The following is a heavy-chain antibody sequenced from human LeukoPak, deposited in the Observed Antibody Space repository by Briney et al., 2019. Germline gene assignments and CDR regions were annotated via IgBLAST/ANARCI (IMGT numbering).Heavy chain of an antibody. CDR3: AREATVVAAGTAGINFDY. J-gene: IGHJ4*02. Sequence: GASVKVSCKASGYTFTGYYMHWVRQAPGQGLEWMGWINPNNGGTHYAQKFQSRVTMTRDTSITTAYMELSRLRSDDTAMYYCAREATVVAAGTAGINFDYWGQGTLVTVSS. CDR1: GYTFTGYY. V-gene: IGHV1-2*02. D-gene: IGHD6-13*01. CDR2: INPNNGGT.